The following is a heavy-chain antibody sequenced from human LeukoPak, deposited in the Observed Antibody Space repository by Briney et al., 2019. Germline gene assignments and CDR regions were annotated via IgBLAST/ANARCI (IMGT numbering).Heavy chain of an antibody. CDR3: ARDPYDFWSGYFVGGMDV. J-gene: IGHJ6*02. CDR1: GFTFSSYA. CDR2: IGSGT. Sequence: GGSLRLSCGASGFTFSSYAMSWVRQAPGKGLEWVSAIGSGTYYADSVKGRFTISRDNSKNTLYLQMNSLRAEDTAVYYCARDPYDFWSGYFVGGMDVWGQGTTVTVSS. V-gene: IGHV3-23*01. D-gene: IGHD3-3*01.